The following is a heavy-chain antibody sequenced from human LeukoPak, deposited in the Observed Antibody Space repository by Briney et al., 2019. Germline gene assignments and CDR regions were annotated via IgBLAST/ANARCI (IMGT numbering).Heavy chain of an antibody. CDR3: VRVIQGNWFDP. CDR2: ISSSGTTI. J-gene: IGHJ5*02. V-gene: IGHV3-48*03. Sequence: GGSLRLSCAASGFTFSSYEMNWVRQAPGKGLEWVSYISSSGTTIYYADSVKGRFTISRDNAKNSLYLQLNSLRAEDTAVYYCVRVIQGNWFDPWGQGTLVTVSS. D-gene: IGHD2/OR15-2a*01. CDR1: GFTFSSYE.